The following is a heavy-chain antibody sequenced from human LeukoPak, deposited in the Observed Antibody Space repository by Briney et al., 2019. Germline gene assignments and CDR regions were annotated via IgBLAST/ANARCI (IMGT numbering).Heavy chain of an antibody. J-gene: IGHJ4*02. CDR1: GFTFSDYY. CDR2: ISSSSSYT. Sequence: GGSLRLSCAAPGFTFSDYYMSWIRQAPGKGLEWVSYISSSSSYTNYAHSVKGRFTISRDNAKNSLYLQMNSLRAEDTAVYYCAREDYDILTGRGDYFDYWGQGTLVTVSS. CDR3: AREDYDILTGRGDYFDY. V-gene: IGHV3-11*06. D-gene: IGHD3-9*01.